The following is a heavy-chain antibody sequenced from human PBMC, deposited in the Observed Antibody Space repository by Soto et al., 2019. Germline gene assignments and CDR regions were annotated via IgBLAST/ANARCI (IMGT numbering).Heavy chain of an antibody. D-gene: IGHD2-2*02. CDR3: AREYHP. CDR2: IYYSGST. V-gene: IGHV4-61*01. Sequence: QVHLQESGPGLVKPSETLSLTCTVSGGSVSTGSYYWTWIRQPPGKGLEWIGHIYYSGSTNYNPSLKSRVTISLDTSRNQFSLKPSSVTAADTAVYYCAREYHPWGQGTLVTVSS. J-gene: IGHJ5*02. CDR1: GGSVSTGSYY.